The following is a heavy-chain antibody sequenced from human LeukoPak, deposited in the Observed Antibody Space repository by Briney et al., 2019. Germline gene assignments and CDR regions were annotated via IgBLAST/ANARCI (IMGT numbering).Heavy chain of an antibody. J-gene: IGHJ3*02. CDR3: ARGLYCGGDCRGVLGI. CDR2: IYSGGST. D-gene: IGHD2-21*02. V-gene: IGHV3-66*01. CDR1: GFTVSSNY. Sequence: PGGSLRLSCAASGFTVSSNYMSWVRQAPGKGLEWVSVIYSGGSTYYADSVKGRFTISRDNSKNTLYLQMNSLRAEDTAVYYCARGLYCGGDCRGVLGIWGKGRWSPSLQ.